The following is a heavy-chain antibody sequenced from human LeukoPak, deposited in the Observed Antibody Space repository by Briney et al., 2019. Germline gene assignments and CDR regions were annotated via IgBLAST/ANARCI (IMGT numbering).Heavy chain of an antibody. D-gene: IGHD3-9*01. J-gene: IGHJ4*02. V-gene: IGHV1-8*01. Sequence: GASVKVSCKASGYTFTSYDINWVRQATGQGLEWMGWMNPNSGNTGYAQKFQGRVTMTEDTSTDTAYMELSSLRSEDTAVYYCATGFGILTGYNYWGQGTLVTVSS. CDR1: GYTFTSYD. CDR2: MNPNSGNT. CDR3: ATGFGILTGYNY.